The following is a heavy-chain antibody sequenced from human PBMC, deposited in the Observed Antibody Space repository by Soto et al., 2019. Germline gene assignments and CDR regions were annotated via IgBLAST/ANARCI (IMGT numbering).Heavy chain of an antibody. CDR3: ARGPAGDKVDS. V-gene: IGHV4-30-4*01. D-gene: IGHD3-16*01. CDR2: IYDGGRT. J-gene: IGHJ4*02. Sequence: QVQLQESGPGLVKPSQTLSLTCTVSGGSISTVDYWWSWIRQSPDMGLEWIGHIYDGGRTYNNTSLDGRVTMTEDTYKIQVSLTLSYVIAADTAGYYGARGPAGDKVDSWGQGDLVNVS. CDR1: GGSISTVDYW.